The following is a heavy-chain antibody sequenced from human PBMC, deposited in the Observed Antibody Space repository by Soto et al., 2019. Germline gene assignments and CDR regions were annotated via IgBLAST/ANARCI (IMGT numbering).Heavy chain of an antibody. CDR2: VYSSGVT. J-gene: IGHJ5*02. V-gene: IGHV4-4*07. Sequence: SETLSLTCTVSGGSMSSYYWTWIRQPAGKGLEWIGRVYSSGVTHYNPSLKSRVTISLDTSKNQFSLRLLSVTDADTAVYYCARGKRFSDWFDPWGQGPLITV. D-gene: IGHD3-3*01. CDR1: GGSMSSYY. CDR3: ARGKRFSDWFDP.